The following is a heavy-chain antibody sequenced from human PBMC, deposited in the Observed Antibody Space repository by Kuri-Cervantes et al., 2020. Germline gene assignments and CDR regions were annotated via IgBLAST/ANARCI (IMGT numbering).Heavy chain of an antibody. V-gene: IGHV3-9*01. CDR2: ISWNSGSI. J-gene: IGHJ6*02. CDR1: GFTFDDYA. Sequence: LSLTSAASGFTFDDYAMHWVRQAPGKGLEWVSGISWNSGSIGYADSVKGRFTISRDNAKNSLYLQMNSLRAEDTALYYCAKDNSSSWYVVYYGMDVWGQGTTVTVSS. D-gene: IGHD6-13*01. CDR3: AKDNSSSWYVVYYGMDV.